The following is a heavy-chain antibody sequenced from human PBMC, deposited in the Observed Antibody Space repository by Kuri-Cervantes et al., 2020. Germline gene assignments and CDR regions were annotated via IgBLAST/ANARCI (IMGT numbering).Heavy chain of an antibody. Sequence: SVKVSCKASGGTFSSYAISWVRQAPGQGLEWMGGIIPIFGTANYAQKFQGRVTITADESTSTAYMELSSLRSEDTAVYYCARDPDTAMVNPILDYWGQGTLVTVSS. J-gene: IGHJ4*02. CDR2: IIPIFGTA. D-gene: IGHD5-18*01. CDR1: GGTFSSYA. V-gene: IGHV1-69*13. CDR3: ARDPDTAMVNPILDY.